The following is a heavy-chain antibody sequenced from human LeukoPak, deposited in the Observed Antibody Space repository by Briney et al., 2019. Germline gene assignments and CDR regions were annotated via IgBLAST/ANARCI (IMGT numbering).Heavy chain of an antibody. Sequence: GASVKVSCKASGYTFTSYGISWVRPAPGQGLEWMGRIIPILGIANYAQKFQGRVTITADKSTSTAYMELSSLRSEDTAVYYCARDGYSSGWGVFLADYWGQGTMVTVSS. CDR2: IIPILGIA. CDR1: GYTFTSYG. V-gene: IGHV1-69*04. CDR3: ARDGYSSGWGVFLADY. J-gene: IGHJ3*01. D-gene: IGHD6-19*01.